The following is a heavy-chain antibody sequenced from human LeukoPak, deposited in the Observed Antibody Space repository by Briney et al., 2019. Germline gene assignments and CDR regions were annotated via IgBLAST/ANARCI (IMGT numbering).Heavy chain of an antibody. V-gene: IGHV3-72*01. Sequence: PGGPLRLSCAASGFTFSDHYMDWVRQAPGKGLEWVGRTRNKANSYTTEYAASVKGRFTISRDDSKNSLYLQMNSLKTEDTAVYYCARRSSRNYFDYWGQGTLVTVSS. D-gene: IGHD6-13*01. CDR3: ARRSSRNYFDY. CDR1: GFTFSDHY. CDR2: TRNKANSYTT. J-gene: IGHJ4*02.